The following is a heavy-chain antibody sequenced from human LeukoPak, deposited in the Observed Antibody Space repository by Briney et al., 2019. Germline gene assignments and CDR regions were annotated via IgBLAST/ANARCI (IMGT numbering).Heavy chain of an antibody. J-gene: IGHJ6*02. Sequence: PGGSLRLSCSASGFTFRVHAMSSVRPAPGTGVDWVGFIRSQAYGGPTEYAASVRGRFTISRDDSQSIAYLQMNSLKTEDTAVYYCNRGPIQLWLYYGMDVWGQETTVIVSS. V-gene: IGHV3-49*04. CDR3: NRGPIQLWLYYGMDV. CDR2: IRSQAYGGPT. D-gene: IGHD5-18*01. CDR1: GFTFRVHA.